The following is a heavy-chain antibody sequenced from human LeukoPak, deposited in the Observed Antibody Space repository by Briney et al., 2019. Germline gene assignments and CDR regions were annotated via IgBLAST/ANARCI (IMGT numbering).Heavy chain of an antibody. CDR3: ARAPGYSSNWFDP. J-gene: IGHJ5*02. V-gene: IGHV1-46*01. Sequence: GASVKVSCKATGYTFTAYYMHWVRQAPGQGLEWMGLINPSGSDTVYAQKFQGRLTMTRDMSTSTVYMELSSLRSEDTAVYYCARAPGYSSNWFDPWGQGTLVTVSS. CDR2: INPSGSDT. D-gene: IGHD5-18*01. CDR1: GYTFTAYY.